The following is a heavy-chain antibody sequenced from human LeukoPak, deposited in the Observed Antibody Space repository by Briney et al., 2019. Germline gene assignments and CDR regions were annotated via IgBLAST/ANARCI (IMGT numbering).Heavy chain of an antibody. J-gene: IGHJ4*02. CDR1: GGSISSSSYY. Sequence: SETLSLTCSVSGGSISSSSYYWSWIRQPAGKGLEWNGHIYTSGSTNYNPSLKSRVTISVDTSKNQFSLKLSSVTAADTAVYYCARHRGSYSITSPFDYWGQGTLVTVSS. CDR3: ARHRGSYSITSPFDY. V-gene: IGHV4-61*09. CDR2: IYTSGST. D-gene: IGHD1-26*01.